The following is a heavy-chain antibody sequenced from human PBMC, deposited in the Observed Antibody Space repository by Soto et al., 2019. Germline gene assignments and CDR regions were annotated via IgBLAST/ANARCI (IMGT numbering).Heavy chain of an antibody. V-gene: IGHV3-15*07. CDR2: IKSKTDGGTT. CDR3: TTPRYCSSTSCAPWSHFPIYYYYGMDV. D-gene: IGHD2-2*01. Sequence: GGPLRLSCAASGCTFSNAWMNWVRKAPGKGLEWVGRIKSKTDGGTTDYAAPVKGRFTISRDDSKNTLYLQMNSLKTEDTAVYYCTTPRYCSSTSCAPWSHFPIYYYYGMDVWGQGTTVTSP. CDR1: GCTFSNAW. J-gene: IGHJ6*02.